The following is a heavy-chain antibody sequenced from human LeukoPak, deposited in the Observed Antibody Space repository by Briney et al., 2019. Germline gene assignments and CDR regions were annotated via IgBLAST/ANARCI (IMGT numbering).Heavy chain of an antibody. CDR2: ISSSSGTI. CDR3: ARDQYDILTGYCVPFDY. J-gene: IGHJ4*02. Sequence: PGGSLRLSCATSGFTFSSYNLNWVRQAPGKGLEWVSYISSSSGTIYYADSVKGRFTISRDNAKNSLYLQMNSLRAEDTAVYYCARDQYDILTGYCVPFDYWAREPWSPSPQ. V-gene: IGHV3-48*04. CDR1: GFTFSSYN. D-gene: IGHD3-9*01.